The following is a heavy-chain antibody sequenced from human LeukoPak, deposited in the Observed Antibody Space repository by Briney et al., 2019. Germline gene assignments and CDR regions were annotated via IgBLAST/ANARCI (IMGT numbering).Heavy chain of an antibody. J-gene: IGHJ6*04. CDR2: ISDDGSNT. D-gene: IGHD3-10*02. CDR1: GFTFRNYG. V-gene: IGHV3-30*18. Sequence: PGRSLRLSCTASGFTFRNYGMHWVRQAPGKGLEWVTLISDDGSNTYYGDSVKGRFTISRDNSKNTLYLQMNSLRAEDTAVYYCAELGITMIGGVWGKGTTVTISS. CDR3: AELGITMIGGV.